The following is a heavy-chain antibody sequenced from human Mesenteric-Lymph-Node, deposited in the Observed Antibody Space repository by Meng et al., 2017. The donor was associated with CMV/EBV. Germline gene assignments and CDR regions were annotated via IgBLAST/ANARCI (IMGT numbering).Heavy chain of an antibody. Sequence: SVKVSCKVSGYTLTELSRHWVRQAPGKGLEWMGGIIPIFGTANYAQKFQGRVTITTDESTSTAYMELSSLRSEDTAVYYCARGGPLYSSSWFYYYYGMDVWGQGTTVTVSS. CDR2: IIPIFGTA. V-gene: IGHV1-69*05. J-gene: IGHJ6*02. D-gene: IGHD6-13*01. CDR1: GYTLTELS. CDR3: ARGGPLYSSSWFYYYYGMDV.